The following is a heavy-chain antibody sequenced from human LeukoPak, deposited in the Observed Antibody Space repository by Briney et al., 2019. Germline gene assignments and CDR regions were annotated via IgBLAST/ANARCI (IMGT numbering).Heavy chain of an antibody. CDR1: GGSFSGYY. D-gene: IGHD5-24*01. V-gene: IGHV4-34*01. CDR2: INHSGST. Sequence: SETLSLTCAVYGGSFSGYYWSWIRQPPGKGLEWIGEINHSGSTNYNPSPKSRVTISVDTSKNQFSLKLSSVTAADTPVYYCASRSSKRFNWYFDLWGRGTLVTVSS. J-gene: IGHJ2*01. CDR3: ASRSSKRFNWYFDL.